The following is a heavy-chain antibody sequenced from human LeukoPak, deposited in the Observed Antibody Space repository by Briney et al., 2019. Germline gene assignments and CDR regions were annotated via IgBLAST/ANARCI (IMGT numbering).Heavy chain of an antibody. Sequence: GASVTVSCKASGYTFSGYYMHWVRLAPGQGLEWMGWINPNTGGTNYAQKFQGRVTMTRDTSISTTYMELSRLRSDDTAVYYCASQPYYFDSSGYYDYWGQGTLVTVSS. D-gene: IGHD3-22*01. CDR3: ASQPYYFDSSGYYDY. CDR1: GYTFSGYY. V-gene: IGHV1-2*02. J-gene: IGHJ4*02. CDR2: INPNTGGT.